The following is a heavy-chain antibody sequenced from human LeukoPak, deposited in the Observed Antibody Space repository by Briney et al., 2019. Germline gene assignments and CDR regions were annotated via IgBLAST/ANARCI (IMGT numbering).Heavy chain of an antibody. Sequence: PGGSLRLSCAASGFTFSTYWMTWVRQAPGKGPEWVANIKEDGSDKYYVDSVKGRFTISRDNAKSSLYLQMNGLRAEDTAVYFCARDSGWFRFDSWGQGTLVTVSS. CDR3: ARDSGWFRFDS. V-gene: IGHV3-7*03. CDR2: IKEDGSDK. CDR1: GFTFSTYW. D-gene: IGHD6-13*01. J-gene: IGHJ4*02.